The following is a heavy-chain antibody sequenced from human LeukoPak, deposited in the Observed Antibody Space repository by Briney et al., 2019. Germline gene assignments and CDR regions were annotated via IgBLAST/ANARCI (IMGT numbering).Heavy chain of an antibody. CDR2: IIPNIRIA. D-gene: IGHD4-17*01. CDR3: ARDRRLGEWVRRHDY. Sequence: SVKVSCKASGGTFSSYAISWVRQAPGQGLEWMGRIIPNIRIANYAQKFQGRVTTNADKSTRTGYMELRSLRSDDKAVYYCARDRRLGEWVRRHDYWGQGTLVPVSS. CDR1: GGTFSSYA. J-gene: IGHJ4*02. V-gene: IGHV1-69*04.